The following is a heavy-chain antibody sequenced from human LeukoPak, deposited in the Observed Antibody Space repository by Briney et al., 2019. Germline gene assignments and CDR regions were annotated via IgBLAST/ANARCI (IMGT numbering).Heavy chain of an antibody. CDR1: GFIFSSYS. CDR2: ISSNGGST. CDR3: AKDRVFRRYYDSSGYLDY. Sequence: GGSLRLSCTASGFIFSSYSMHWVRQAPGKGLEFVSAISSNGGSTYYANSVKGRFTISRDTSKNTLYLQMGSLRTEDMAVYYCAKDRVFRRYYDSSGYLDYWGQGTLVTVSS. J-gene: IGHJ4*02. V-gene: IGHV3-64*01. D-gene: IGHD3-22*01.